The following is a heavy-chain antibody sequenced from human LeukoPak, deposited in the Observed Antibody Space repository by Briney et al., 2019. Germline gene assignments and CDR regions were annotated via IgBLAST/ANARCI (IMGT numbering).Heavy chain of an antibody. D-gene: IGHD1-26*01. Sequence: PGGSLRLSCAASGFTFSSYGMHWVRQAPGKGLEWVAVISYDGSNKYYADSVKGRFTISRDNSKNTLYLEMNNLKAEDTAIYYCATRSVVGRGGQGTLVIVSS. CDR2: ISYDGSNK. J-gene: IGHJ4*02. V-gene: IGHV3-30*03. CDR1: GFTFSSYG. CDR3: ATRSVVGR.